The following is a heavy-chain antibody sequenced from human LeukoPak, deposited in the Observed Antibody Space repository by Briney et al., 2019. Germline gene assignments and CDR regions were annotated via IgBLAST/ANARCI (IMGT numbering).Heavy chain of an antibody. D-gene: IGHD1-26*01. V-gene: IGHV3-33*08. J-gene: IGHJ4*02. CDR3: ARERVHSGIGGGLGY. CDR2: IWYDGSNK. CDR1: GFTFSSYS. Sequence: PGGSLRLSCAASGFTFSSYSMNWVRQAPGKGLEWVAVIWYDGSNKYYADSVKGRFTISRDNSKNTLYLQMNSLRAEDTAVYYCARERVHSGIGGGLGYWGQGTLVTVSS.